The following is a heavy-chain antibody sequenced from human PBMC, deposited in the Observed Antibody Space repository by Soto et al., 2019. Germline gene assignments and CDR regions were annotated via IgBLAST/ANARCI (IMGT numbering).Heavy chain of an antibody. CDR3: ARDLRVPAAIGDWFDP. D-gene: IGHD2-2*01. J-gene: IGHJ5*02. CDR1: GYTFTSYY. CDR2: INPSGGST. Sequence: VKVSCKASGYTFTSYYMHWVRQAPGQGLEWMGIINPSGGSTSYAQKFQGRVTMTRDTSTSTVYMELSSLRSEDTAVYYCARDLRVPAAIGDWFDPWGQGTLVTVSS. V-gene: IGHV1-46*01.